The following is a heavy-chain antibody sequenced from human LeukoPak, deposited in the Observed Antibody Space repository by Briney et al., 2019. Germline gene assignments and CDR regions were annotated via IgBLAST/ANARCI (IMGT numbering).Heavy chain of an antibody. V-gene: IGHV3-7*01. CDR3: ARFRYLGY. CDR2: IKPDGSET. Sequence: GGSLRLSCAASGFTFSDYWMTWVRQAPGKGLEWVANIKPDGSETYYMDSVKGRFTISRDNAKNSLYLQVNSLRAEDTAVYYCARFRYLGYWGQGTLVTVSS. D-gene: IGHD3-9*01. CDR1: GFTFSDYW. J-gene: IGHJ4*02.